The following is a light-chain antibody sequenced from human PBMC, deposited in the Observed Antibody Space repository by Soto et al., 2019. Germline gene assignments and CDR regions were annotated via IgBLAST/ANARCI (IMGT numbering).Light chain of an antibody. J-gene: IGLJ1*01. CDR3: CSYAGSSTV. Sequence: QSALTQPASMSGSPGQSITISCTGTSSDVGSYNLVSWYQQHPGKAPKLMIYEVSKRPSGVSDRFSGSKSGNTASLTISGIQAEDEADYYCCSYAGSSTVFGTGTKLTVL. CDR2: EVS. V-gene: IGLV2-23*02. CDR1: SSDVGSYNL.